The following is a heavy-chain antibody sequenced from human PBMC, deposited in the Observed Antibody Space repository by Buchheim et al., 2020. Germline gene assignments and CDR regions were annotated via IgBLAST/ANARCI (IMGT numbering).Heavy chain of an antibody. CDR1: GFTFDDYA. CDR2: ISWDGGST. D-gene: IGHD2-15*01. V-gene: IGHV3-43D*03. J-gene: IGHJ6*02. Sequence: EVQLVESGGVVVQPGGSLRLSCAASGFTFDDYAMHWVRQAPGKGLEWVSLISWDGGSTYYADSVQGRFTISRDNSKNSLYLQMNSLRAEDTALYYCAKDSRPHCSGGSCYPIYYYYYGMDVWGQGTT. CDR3: AKDSRPHCSGGSCYPIYYYYYGMDV.